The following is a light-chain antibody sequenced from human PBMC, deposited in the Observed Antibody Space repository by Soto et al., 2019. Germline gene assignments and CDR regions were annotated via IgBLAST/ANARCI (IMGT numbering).Light chain of an antibody. CDR1: ISNIGAHY. V-gene: IGLV1-47*01. J-gene: IGLJ2*01. CDR3: AAWDDSLSRLV. Sequence: QSVLTQPPSASGTPGQRVTISCSGSISNIGAHYVFWYQQLPGTAPKLLVFRNYLRPSGVPDRFAGSKSDTSASLAISGLRSDDEADYYCAAWDDSLSRLVFGGGTKLTVL. CDR2: RNY.